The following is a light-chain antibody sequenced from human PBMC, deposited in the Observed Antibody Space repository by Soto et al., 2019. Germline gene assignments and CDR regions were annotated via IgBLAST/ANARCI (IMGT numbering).Light chain of an antibody. CDR1: SSNIGAGYA. CDR2: GNT. V-gene: IGLV1-40*01. CDR3: LSFDSSLSVV. Sequence: QPVLTQPPSVSGAPGQRVTISCTGSSSNIGAGYAVHWYQQLPGRAPKLLIYGNTNRPSGVPDRFSGSKSGTSASLAITGLQAEDEADYYCLSFDSSLSVVFGGGTKVTVL. J-gene: IGLJ2*01.